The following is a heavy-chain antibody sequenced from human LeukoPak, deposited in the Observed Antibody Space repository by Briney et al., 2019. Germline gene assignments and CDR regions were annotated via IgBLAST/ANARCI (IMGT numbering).Heavy chain of an antibody. CDR2: ISSSSSYI. CDR1: GFTFSSYS. D-gene: IGHD2-2*01. J-gene: IGHJ6*02. V-gene: IGHV3-21*01. Sequence: GGSLRLSCAASGFTFSSYSMNWVRQAPGKGLEWVSAISSSSSYIYYADSVKGRFTISRDNAKNSLYLQMNSLRAEDTAVYYCARRRVVVPAASRYYYGMDVWGQGTTVTVSS. CDR3: ARRRVVVPAASRYYYGMDV.